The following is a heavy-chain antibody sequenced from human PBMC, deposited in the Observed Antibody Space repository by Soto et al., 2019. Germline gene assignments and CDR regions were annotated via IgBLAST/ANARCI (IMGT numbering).Heavy chain of an antibody. CDR2: INHSGST. Sequence: QVQLQQWGAGLLKPSETLSLTCAVYGGSFSGYYWSWIRQPPGKGLEWIGEINHSGSTNYNPSLKRRVPEAGXXCXKXXHRKMRSGPAADPYVYYCASILDVNRDYYYYGMDVWGQGTTVTVAS. CDR3: ASILDVNRDYYYYGMDV. J-gene: IGHJ6*02. V-gene: IGHV4-34*01. CDR1: GGSFSGYY. D-gene: IGHD1-26*01.